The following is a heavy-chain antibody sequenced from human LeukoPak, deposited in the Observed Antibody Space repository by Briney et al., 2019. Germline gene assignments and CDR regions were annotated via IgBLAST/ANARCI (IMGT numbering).Heavy chain of an antibody. CDR2: IYHSGST. V-gene: IGHV4-38-2*02. Sequence: SETLSLTCTVSGYSISSGYYWGWIRQPPGKGLEWIGSIYHSGSTYYNPSLKSRVTISVDTSKNQFSLKLGSVTAADTAVYYCARDSVDLTYYFDYWGQGTLVTVSS. D-gene: IGHD4-23*01. CDR3: ARDSVDLTYYFDY. CDR1: GYSISSGYY. J-gene: IGHJ4*02.